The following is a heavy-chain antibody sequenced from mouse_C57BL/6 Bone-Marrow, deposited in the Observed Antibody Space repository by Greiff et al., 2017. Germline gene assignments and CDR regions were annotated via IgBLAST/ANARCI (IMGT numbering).Heavy chain of an antibody. V-gene: IGHV1-53*01. CDR3: AREVLRGAMDY. CDR2: INPSNGGT. Sequence: QVQLQQPGTELVKPGASVKLSCKASGCNFTSYWMHWVKQRPGQGLEWIGNINPSNGGTKYNEKFKSKATLTVDKSSSTAYMQLRSLTSEDSAVYYCAREVLRGAMDYWGQGTSVTVSS. CDR1: GCNFTSYW. D-gene: IGHD1-1*01. J-gene: IGHJ4*01.